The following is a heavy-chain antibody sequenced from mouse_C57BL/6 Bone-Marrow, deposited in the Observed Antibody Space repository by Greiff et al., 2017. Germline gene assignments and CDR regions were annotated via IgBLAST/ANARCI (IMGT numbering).Heavy chain of an antibody. CDR2: IYPGDGDT. Sequence: VQLQQPGPELVKPGASVKISCKASGYAFSSSWMNWVKQRPGKGLEWIGRIYPGDGDTNYNGKFKGKATLTADKSSSTAYMQLSSLTSEDSAVYFCARRDKGYFDYWGQGTTLTVSS. CDR3: ARRDKGYFDY. V-gene: IGHV1-82*01. CDR1: GYAFSSSW. J-gene: IGHJ2*01.